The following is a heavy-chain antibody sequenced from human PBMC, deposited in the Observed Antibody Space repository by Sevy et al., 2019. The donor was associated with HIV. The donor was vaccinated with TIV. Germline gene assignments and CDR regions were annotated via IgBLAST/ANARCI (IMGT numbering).Heavy chain of an antibody. CDR2: INPNSGGT. J-gene: IGHJ4*02. V-gene: IGHV1-2*02. Sequence: ASVKVSCKASGYTFTGYSMHWVRQAPGQGLEWMGWINPNSGGTNYAQKFQGRVTMTRDTSISTAYMGLSRLRSDDTAVYYCARVGCSGGSCYDYWGQGTLVTVSS. CDR3: ARVGCSGGSCYDY. D-gene: IGHD2-15*01. CDR1: GYTFTGYS.